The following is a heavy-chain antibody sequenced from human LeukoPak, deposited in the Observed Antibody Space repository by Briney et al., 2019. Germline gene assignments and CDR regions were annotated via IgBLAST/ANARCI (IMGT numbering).Heavy chain of an antibody. CDR3: ARGGYYYLDV. J-gene: IGHJ6*03. CDR2: IFHSGTT. V-gene: IGHV4-59*01. Sequence: SETLSLTCTMSGGSISPYYWSWIRQPPGKGLEWIAYIFHSGTTKYNPALKSRVAISLDTPKSQISLRLHSVTAADTAVYYCARGGYYYLDVWGRGTTVTVSS. CDR1: GGSISPYY.